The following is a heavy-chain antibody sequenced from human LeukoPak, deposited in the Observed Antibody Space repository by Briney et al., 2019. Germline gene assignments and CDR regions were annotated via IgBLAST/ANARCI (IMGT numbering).Heavy chain of an antibody. D-gene: IGHD1-26*01. CDR2: ISDSGSRI. J-gene: IGHJ4*02. V-gene: IGHV3-48*03. CDR3: ARVRGSYFSVFDY. Sequence: GGSLRLSCAASGFTFSSYDMNWVRQAPGKGLEWISYISDSGSRIYYADSVKGRFTISRDNAKNSLYLQMNSLRAEDTAVYYCARVRGSYFSVFDYWGQGTLVTVSS. CDR1: GFTFSSYD.